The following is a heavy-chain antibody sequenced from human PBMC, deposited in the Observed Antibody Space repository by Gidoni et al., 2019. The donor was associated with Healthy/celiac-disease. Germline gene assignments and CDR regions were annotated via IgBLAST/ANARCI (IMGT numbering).Heavy chain of an antibody. J-gene: IGHJ6*02. CDR2: ISYDGSNK. CDR3: AKTYYYDSSGYYYYGMDV. D-gene: IGHD3-22*01. CDR1: GFTFSSYG. V-gene: IGHV3-30*18. Sequence: QVQLVESGGGVVQPGRSLRLSCAASGFTFSSYGMHWVRQAPGQGLEWVAVISYDGSNKYYADSVKGRFTISRDNSKNTLYLQMNSLRAEDTAVYYCAKTYYYDSSGYYYYGMDVWGQGTTVTVSS.